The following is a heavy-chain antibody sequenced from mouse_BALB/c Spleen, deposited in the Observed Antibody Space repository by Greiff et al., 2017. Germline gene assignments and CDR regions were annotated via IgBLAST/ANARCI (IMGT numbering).Heavy chain of an antibody. CDR3: ARPLYGSYAMDY. CDR1: GFSFTGYY. D-gene: IGHD2-2*01. CDR2: ISCYNGAT. Sequence: LVKPGASVKISCKASGFSFTGYYMHWVNQSHGKSLAWIGYISCYNGATSYNQKFKGKSTFTVDTSSSTAYMQFNSLTSEDSAVYYCARPLYGSYAMDYWGQGTSVTVSS. J-gene: IGHJ4*01. V-gene: IGHV1S34*01.